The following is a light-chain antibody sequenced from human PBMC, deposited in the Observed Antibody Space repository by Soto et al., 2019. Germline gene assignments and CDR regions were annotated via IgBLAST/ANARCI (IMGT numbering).Light chain of an antibody. Sequence: VVLTQSPGTLTLSRGERATLSXRASHSVISSYLAWYQQQPGXAPSLXXYGXSSSATGSPDRCSGSGSGTDFTRTISRLGPEDCVAYYLQQYGSSPRTFGQGTRLEIK. J-gene: IGKJ5*01. CDR3: QQYGSSPRT. CDR1: HSVISSY. V-gene: IGKV3-20*01. CDR2: GXS.